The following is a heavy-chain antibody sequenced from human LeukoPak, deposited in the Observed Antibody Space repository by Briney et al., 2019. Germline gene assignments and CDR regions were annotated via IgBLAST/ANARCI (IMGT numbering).Heavy chain of an antibody. CDR1: GYTFTSYY. J-gene: IGHJ4*02. Sequence: ASVKVSCKASGYTFTSYYMHWVRQAPGQGLEWMGIINPSGGSTSYAQKFQGRVTMTRDMSTSTVYMELSSLRSEDTAVYYCARANMTATRHFDYWGQGSLVTVSP. CDR2: INPSGGST. V-gene: IGHV1-46*01. D-gene: IGHD2-21*02. CDR3: ARANMTATRHFDY.